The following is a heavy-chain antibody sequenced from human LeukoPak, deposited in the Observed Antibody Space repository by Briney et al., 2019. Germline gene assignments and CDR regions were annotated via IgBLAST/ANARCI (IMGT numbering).Heavy chain of an antibody. D-gene: IGHD3-22*01. CDR2: IYSGGST. CDR1: GFTVSSNY. V-gene: IGHV3-53*01. J-gene: IGHJ4*02. CDR3: ARGKHYYDSSGYWSY. Sequence: GGSLRLSCAASGFTVSSNYMSWVRQAPGKGLEWVSVIYSGGSTYYTDSVKGRFTISRDNSKNTLYLQMNSLRAEDTAVYYCARGKHYYDSSGYWSYWGQGTLVTVSS.